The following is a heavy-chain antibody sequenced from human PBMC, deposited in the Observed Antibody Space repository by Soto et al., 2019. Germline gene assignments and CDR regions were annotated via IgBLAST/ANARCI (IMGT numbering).Heavy chain of an antibody. D-gene: IGHD3-22*01. Sequence: PGESLKISCKGSGYSFTSYWIGWVRQMPGKGLEWMGVIYPGDSDTRYSPSFQGQVTISADKSISTAYLQWSSLKASDTAMYYCASAIGDDSSGYYDYYYYGMDVWGQGTTVTVS. CDR3: ASAIGDDSSGYYDYYYYGMDV. CDR2: IYPGDSDT. CDR1: GYSFTSYW. J-gene: IGHJ6*02. V-gene: IGHV5-51*01.